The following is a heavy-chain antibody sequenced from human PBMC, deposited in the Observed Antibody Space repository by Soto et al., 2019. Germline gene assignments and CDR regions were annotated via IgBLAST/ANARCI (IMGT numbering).Heavy chain of an antibody. CDR1: GFTFSSYS. D-gene: IGHD3-16*02. V-gene: IGHV3-21*01. Sequence: GSLRLSCAASGFTFSSYSMNWVRQAPGKGLEWVSSISSSSSYIYYADSVKGRFTISRDNAKNSLYLQMNSLRAEDTAVYYCARRYDYIWGSYRKSNYFDYWGQGTLVTVSS. J-gene: IGHJ4*02. CDR3: ARRYDYIWGSYRKSNYFDY. CDR2: ISSSSSYI.